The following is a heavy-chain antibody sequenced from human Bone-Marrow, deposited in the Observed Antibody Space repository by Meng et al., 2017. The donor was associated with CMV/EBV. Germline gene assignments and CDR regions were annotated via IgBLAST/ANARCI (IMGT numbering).Heavy chain of an antibody. V-gene: IGHV3-30*04. CDR2: ISYDGRNN. J-gene: IGHJ6*02. CDR1: GFTFSGYA. Sequence: LSLTCAASGFTFSGYALHWVRQAPGKGLEWLTVISYDGRNNQYADSVKGRFTISRDNSKDTLYLQMNSLRAEDTAVYYCARDFEAAAGYYYYGMDVWGQGTTVTVSS. D-gene: IGHD6-13*01. CDR3: ARDFEAAAGYYYYGMDV.